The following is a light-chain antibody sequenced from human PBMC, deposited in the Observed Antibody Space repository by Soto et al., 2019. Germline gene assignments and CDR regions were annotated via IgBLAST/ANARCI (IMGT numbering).Light chain of an antibody. Sequence: AIRVTPSPSSLSASSGGRGHLTCRASQGISSYLAWYQQKPGKAPKLLIYAASTLQSGVPSRFSGSGSGTEFTLAISSLQPEDFATYYCQKFNGYPINCGQGKRREIK. CDR3: QKFNGYPIN. V-gene: IGKV1-8*01. CDR2: AAS. CDR1: QGISSY. J-gene: IGKJ5*01.